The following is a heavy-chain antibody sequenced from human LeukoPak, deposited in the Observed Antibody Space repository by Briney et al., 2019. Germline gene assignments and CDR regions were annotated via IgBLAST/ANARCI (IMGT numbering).Heavy chain of an antibody. CDR2: INHSGST. CDR1: GGSFSGYY. D-gene: IGHD3-10*01. V-gene: IGHV4-34*01. Sequence: SETLSLTCAVYGGSFSGYYWSWIRQPPGKGLEWIGEINHSGSTNYNPSLKSRVTISVDTSKNQFSLKLSSVTAADTAVYYCASRNRPPMVWGVPSVDPWGQGTLVTVSS. J-gene: IGHJ5*02. CDR3: ASRNRPPMVWGVPSVDP.